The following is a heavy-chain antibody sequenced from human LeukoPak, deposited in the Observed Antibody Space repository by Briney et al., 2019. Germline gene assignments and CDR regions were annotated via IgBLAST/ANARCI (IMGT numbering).Heavy chain of an antibody. D-gene: IGHD3-3*01. J-gene: IGHJ3*02. CDR3: ARASITIFGVVGYHDAFDI. CDR1: GGSISSYY. CDR2: IYYSGST. V-gene: IGHV4-59*01. Sequence: SETLSLTCTVSGGSISSYYWSWIRQPPGKGLEWIGYIYYSGSTNYNPSLKSRVTISVDTSKIQFSLKLSSVTAADTAVYYCARASITIFGVVGYHDAFDIWGQGTMVTVSS.